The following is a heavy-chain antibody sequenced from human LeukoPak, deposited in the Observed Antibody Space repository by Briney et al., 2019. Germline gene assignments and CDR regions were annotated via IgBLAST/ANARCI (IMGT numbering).Heavy chain of an antibody. V-gene: IGHV4-38-2*01. CDR1: GYSISSGYY. CDR2: IYHSGST. CDR3: ARGLYGSGSYPGSPRERHKTRRKNWFDP. D-gene: IGHD3-10*01. J-gene: IGHJ5*02. Sequence: KPSETLSLTCAVSGYSISSGYYWGWIRQPPGKGLEWIGSIYHSGSTYYNPSLKSRVTISVDTSKNQFSLKLSSVTAADTAVYYCARGLYGSGSYPGSPRERHKTRRKNWFDPWGQGTLVTVSS.